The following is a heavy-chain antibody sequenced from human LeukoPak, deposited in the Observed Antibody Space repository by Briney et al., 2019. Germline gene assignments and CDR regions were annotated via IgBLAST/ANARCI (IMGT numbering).Heavy chain of an antibody. D-gene: IGHD3-9*01. J-gene: IGHJ4*02. CDR2: INHSGST. V-gene: IGHV4-34*01. Sequence: PSETLSLTCAVYGGSFSGYYWSWIRQPPGKGLEWIGEINHSGSTNYNPSLKSRVTISVDTSKNQFSLKLSSVTAADTAVYYCARETPGLRYFDWLLYDENFDYWGQGTLVTVSS. CDR1: GGSFSGYY. CDR3: ARETPGLRYFDWLLYDENFDY.